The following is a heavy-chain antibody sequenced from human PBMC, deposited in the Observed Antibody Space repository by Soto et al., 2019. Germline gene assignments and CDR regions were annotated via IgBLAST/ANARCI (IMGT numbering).Heavy chain of an antibody. CDR2: ISYGGSP. V-gene: IGHV4-39*01. Sequence: SETLSLTCTVSGGSISSSGYYWGWIRQPPGKGLEWIGRISYGGSPYYNPSLKSRVTISVDTSKNQFSLKLSSVTAADTAVYYCARTGMDVWGQGTTVTVSS. CDR1: GGSISSSGYY. CDR3: ARTGMDV. J-gene: IGHJ6*02.